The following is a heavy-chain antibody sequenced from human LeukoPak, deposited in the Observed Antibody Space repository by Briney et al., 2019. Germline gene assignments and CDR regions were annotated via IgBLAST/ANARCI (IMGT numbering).Heavy chain of an antibody. Sequence: SVKVSCKASGGTFSSYAISWVRQAPGQGLEWMGGIIPIFGTANYAQKFQGRVTITTDESTSTAYMELSSLRSEDTAVYYCARGNPYDFWSGYSNPHWFDPWGQGTLVTVSS. D-gene: IGHD3-3*01. CDR1: GGTFSSYA. CDR2: IIPIFGTA. V-gene: IGHV1-69*05. J-gene: IGHJ5*02. CDR3: ARGNPYDFWSGYSNPHWFDP.